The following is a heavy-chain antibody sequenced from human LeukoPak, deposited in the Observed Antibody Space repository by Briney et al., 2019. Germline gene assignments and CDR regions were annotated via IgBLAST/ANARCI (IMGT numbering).Heavy chain of an antibody. CDR2: IWYDGSKK. CDR3: AREGNGRDYDFWSGYYTRSGLDY. Sequence: GGSLRLSCAASGFTFSSDGMNWGRQAPGKGLEWVAVIWYDGSKKFYALSVNCLFTISRYNSNITLYLQMNSLRAEDTAVYYCAREGNGRDYDFWSGYYTRSGLDYWGQGTLVTVSS. J-gene: IGHJ4*02. V-gene: IGHV3-33*01. D-gene: IGHD3-3*01. CDR1: GFTFSSDG.